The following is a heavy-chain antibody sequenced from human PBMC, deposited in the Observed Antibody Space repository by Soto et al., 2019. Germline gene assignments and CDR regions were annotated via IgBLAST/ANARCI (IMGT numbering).Heavy chain of an antibody. Sequence: ASVKVSCKASGYTFTSYGISWVRQAPGQGLEWMGWISAYNGNTNYAQKLQGRVTMTTDTSTSTAYMELRSLRSDDTAVYYCARNGFFGGSPVYGMDVWGQGTTVTVSS. V-gene: IGHV1-18*01. CDR2: ISAYNGNT. CDR3: ARNGFFGGSPVYGMDV. D-gene: IGHD1-26*01. CDR1: GYTFTSYG. J-gene: IGHJ6*02.